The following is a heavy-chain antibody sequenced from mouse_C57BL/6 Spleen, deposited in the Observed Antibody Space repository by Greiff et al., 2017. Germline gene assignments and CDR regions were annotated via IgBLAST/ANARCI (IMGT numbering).Heavy chain of an antibody. Sequence: VHVKQSGPELVKPGASVKISCKASGYSFTGYYMNWVKQSPEKSLEWIGEINPSTGGTTYNQKFKAKATLTVDKSSSTAYMQLKSLTSEDSAVYYCARLTAQGQAYWGQGTLVTVSA. J-gene: IGHJ3*01. CDR3: ARLTAQGQAY. D-gene: IGHD3-2*02. CDR2: INPSTGGT. V-gene: IGHV1-42*01. CDR1: GYSFTGYY.